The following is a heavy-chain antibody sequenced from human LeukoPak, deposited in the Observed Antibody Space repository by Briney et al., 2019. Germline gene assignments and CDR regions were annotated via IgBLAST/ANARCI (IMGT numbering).Heavy chain of an antibody. D-gene: IGHD3-22*01. CDR3: AKNNWDSSSPVDY. CDR1: GFTFRSCA. J-gene: IGHJ4*02. Sequence: PGVSVRLLCAACGFTFRSCAMTWLRQSPGKGLEWVSGISASGGGTYYADSVKGRFIISRDNSKNTLSLQMNSLRAEDTALYYCAKNNWDSSSPVDYWGKGTLVTVSS. V-gene: IGHV3-23*01. CDR2: ISASGGGT.